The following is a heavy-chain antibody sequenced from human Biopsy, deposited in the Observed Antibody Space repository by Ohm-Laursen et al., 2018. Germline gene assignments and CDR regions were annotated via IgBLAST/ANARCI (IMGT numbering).Heavy chain of an antibody. CDR2: MSPNTGNT. CDR3: ARWETTLGRSLDS. CDR1: GYTFTSHD. J-gene: IGHJ4*02. V-gene: IGHV1-8*01. D-gene: IGHD1-26*01. Sequence: GASVKASCKVSGYTFTSHDINWVRQATGQGLEWMGWMSPNTGNTVYAQRFQDRVTMTSDTSTGTAYMELTSLTSDDTAVYFCARWETTLGRSLDSWGQGTLVAVSS.